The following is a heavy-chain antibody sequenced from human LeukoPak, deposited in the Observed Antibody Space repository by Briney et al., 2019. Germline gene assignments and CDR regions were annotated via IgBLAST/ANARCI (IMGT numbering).Heavy chain of an antibody. CDR3: ASSTDGYNLGTGGVDH. D-gene: IGHD5-24*01. V-gene: IGHV3-21*01. Sequence: GGALRLSCAASGFTFSSYSMNWVRQAPGKGLEWVSCISSTSSYRYYAGSVKGRFTISRDNAKNSLYLQMNSLRAEDTAVYYCASSTDGYNLGTGGVDHWGQGTLVTVSS. CDR1: GFTFSSYS. J-gene: IGHJ4*02. CDR2: ISSTSSYR.